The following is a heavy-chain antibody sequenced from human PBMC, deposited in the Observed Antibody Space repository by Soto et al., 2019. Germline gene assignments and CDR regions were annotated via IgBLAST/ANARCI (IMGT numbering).Heavy chain of an antibody. CDR2: ISYDGSNK. Sequence: QVQLVESGGGVVQPGRSLRLSCAASGFTFSSYGMHWVRQAPGKGLEWVAVISYDGSNKYYADSVKGRFTISRDNSKNSLYLQMNSLRAEDTAVYYCAKECGGDCPGAIDIWGQGTMVTVSS. V-gene: IGHV3-30*18. J-gene: IGHJ3*02. CDR3: AKECGGDCPGAIDI. D-gene: IGHD2-21*02. CDR1: GFTFSSYG.